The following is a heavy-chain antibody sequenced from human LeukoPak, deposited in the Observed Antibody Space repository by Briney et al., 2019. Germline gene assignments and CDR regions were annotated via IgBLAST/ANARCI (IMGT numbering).Heavy chain of an antibody. CDR2: IYSGGST. CDR3: ARVLSYYGSGSYPAYIDY. V-gene: IGHV3-66*01. J-gene: IGHJ4*02. D-gene: IGHD3-10*01. CDR1: GFTVSSIY. Sequence: GGSLRLSCAASGFTVSSIYMSWVRPAPGKGLGWGSVIYSGGSTYYADSVKGRFTIPRDNSKNTLYLQMNSLRAEDTAVYYCARVLSYYGSGSYPAYIDYWGQGTLVTVSS.